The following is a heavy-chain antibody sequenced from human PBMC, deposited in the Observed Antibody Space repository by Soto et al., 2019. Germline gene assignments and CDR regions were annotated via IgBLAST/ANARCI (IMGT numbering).Heavy chain of an antibody. CDR3: ARHDYADLCHFDY. Sequence: QVQLVQFGGEVKKPGASVTVSCKASGYSFTTYGITWVRQAPGQGLEWMGWISAYNGNTNYAQKLQGRVTMTIDTSTRTAYMELRSLRADDTAVYYCARHDYADLCHFDYWGQGTLVTVSS. V-gene: IGHV1-18*04. CDR1: GYSFTTYG. J-gene: IGHJ4*02. CDR2: ISAYNGNT. D-gene: IGHD4-17*01.